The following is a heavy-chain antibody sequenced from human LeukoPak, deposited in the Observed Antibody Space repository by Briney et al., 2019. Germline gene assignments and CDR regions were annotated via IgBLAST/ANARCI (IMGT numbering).Heavy chain of an antibody. CDR1: GFTFSSYA. Sequence: GGSLRLSCAASGFTFSSYAMSWVRQAPGKGLEWASAISASGGSTYYADSVKGRFTISRDNSKNTLYLQMNSLRAEDTAVYYCAKVPITMIVVVPRSYWYFDLWGRGTLVTVSS. CDR3: AKVPITMIVVVPRSYWYFDL. J-gene: IGHJ2*01. CDR2: ISASGGST. D-gene: IGHD3-22*01. V-gene: IGHV3-23*01.